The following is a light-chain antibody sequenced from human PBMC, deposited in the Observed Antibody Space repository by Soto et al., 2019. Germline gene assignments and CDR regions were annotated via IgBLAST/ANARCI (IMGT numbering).Light chain of an antibody. CDR2: GNS. CDR3: QSYDSSLSAVV. J-gene: IGLJ2*01. CDR1: SSNIGAGYD. V-gene: IGLV1-40*01. Sequence: QSVLTQPPSVSGAPGQRVTISCTGSSSNIGAGYDVHWYQQLPGTAPKLLIYGNSNRPSGVPDRFSGSKSGTSASLAITGLQAEDEADYHCQSYDSSLSAVVFGGVTKVTVL.